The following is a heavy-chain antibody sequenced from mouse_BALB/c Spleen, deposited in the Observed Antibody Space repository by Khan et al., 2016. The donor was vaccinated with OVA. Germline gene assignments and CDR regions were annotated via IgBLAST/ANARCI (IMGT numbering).Heavy chain of an antibody. CDR3: TRLVTNYSFDY. D-gene: IGHD2-13*01. V-gene: IGHV1-39*01. CDR1: GYSFTDYN. J-gene: IGHJ2*01. CDR2: IDPYYGDA. Sequence: EVQLQESGPELDKPGASVKISCKASGYSFTDYNMNWVKQSNGKSLEWIGNIDPYYGDAHYNQKFKGKATLPVDRSSSTAYMQLKSLTSEDSAVYYCTRLVTNYSFDYWGQGTTLTDSS.